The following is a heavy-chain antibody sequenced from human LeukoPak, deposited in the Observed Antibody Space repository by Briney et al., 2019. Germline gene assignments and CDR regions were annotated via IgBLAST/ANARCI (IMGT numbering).Heavy chain of an antibody. V-gene: IGHV4-39*07. CDR1: GGSISSYY. J-gene: IGHJ4*02. CDR3: ARVIAAVGDYFDY. CDR2: IYYSGST. D-gene: IGHD6-13*01. Sequence: SETLSLTCTVSGGSISSYYWGWIRQPPGKGLEWIGSIYYSGSTYYNPSLKSRVTISVDTSKNQFSLKLSSVTAADTAVYYCARVIAAVGDYFDYWGQGTLVTVSS.